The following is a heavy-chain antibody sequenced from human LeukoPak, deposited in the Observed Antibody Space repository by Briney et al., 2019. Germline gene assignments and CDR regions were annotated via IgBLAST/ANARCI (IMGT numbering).Heavy chain of an antibody. CDR3: AGGATTVSRGPIAF. V-gene: IGHV3-7*01. D-gene: IGHD4-17*01. CDR1: GFTFSSYW. CDR2: IKQDGSEK. J-gene: IGHJ3*01. Sequence: PGGSLRLSCAASGFTFSSYWMSWVRQAPGKGLEWVANIKQDGSEKYYVDSVKGRFTISRDNAKNSLYLQMNSLRAEDTAVYYCAGGATTVSRGPIAFWGQGTLVTVSS.